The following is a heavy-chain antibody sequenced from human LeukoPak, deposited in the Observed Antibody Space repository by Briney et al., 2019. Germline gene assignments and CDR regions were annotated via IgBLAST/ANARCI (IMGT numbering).Heavy chain of an antibody. CDR2: INPNIGDA. CDR1: GSTFTDYF. D-gene: IGHD2-21*02. J-gene: IGHJ5*01. Sequence: GASVKVSCTASGSTFTDYFIHWVRQAPGQGLEWMGWINPNIGDASYAQKFQDRVTMTRDRSINTAYMELSRLTSDDTAVYYCARMALDGGDSIGFDSWGQGTLVTVSS. CDR3: ARMALDGGDSIGFDS. V-gene: IGHV1-2*02.